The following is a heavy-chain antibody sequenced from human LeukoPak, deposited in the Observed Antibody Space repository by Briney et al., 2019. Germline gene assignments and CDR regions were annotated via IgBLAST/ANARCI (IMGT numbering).Heavy chain of an antibody. Sequence: PSETLSLTCTVSGYSISSGYYWGWIRQPPGKGLEWIGSIYHSGSTYYNPSLKSLVTISVDTSKNQFSLKLSSVTAADTAVYYCARWNRLIDFWGQGTLVTVSS. J-gene: IGHJ4*02. CDR3: ARWNRLIDF. CDR2: IYHSGST. CDR1: GYSISSGYY. D-gene: IGHD1-1*01. V-gene: IGHV4-38-2*02.